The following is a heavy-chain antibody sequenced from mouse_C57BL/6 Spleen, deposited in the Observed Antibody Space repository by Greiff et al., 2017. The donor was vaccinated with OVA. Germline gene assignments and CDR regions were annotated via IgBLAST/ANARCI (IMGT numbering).Heavy chain of an antibody. J-gene: IGHJ1*03. CDR2: IDPSDCYP. CDR3: ARGKITTVYLYFDV. D-gene: IGHD1-1*01. Sequence: QVHVQQPVAELVIPVASVKLSCKSSCYPFTRSCMPCVLPLPGPGLSLIGDIDPSDCYPNYNQKFKGKSTLTVDKSSSTAYMQLSSLTSEDSAVYYCARGKITTVYLYFDVWGTGTTVTVSS. CDR1: CYPFTRSC. V-gene: IGHV1-69*01.